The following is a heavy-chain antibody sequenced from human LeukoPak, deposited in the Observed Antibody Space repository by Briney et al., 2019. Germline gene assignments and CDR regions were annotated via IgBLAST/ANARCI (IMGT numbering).Heavy chain of an antibody. CDR3: AREPTYTSAWYTSCDY. Sequence: GGALRLSCSASGFTFSDYNMRWIRQAPGKGLEVVSSISRSCITKYYADAVKGRFPISRDNAKTSLFLQMNSLRAEDTAVYYCAREPTYTSAWYTSCDYWGQGTLVTVSS. CDR1: GFTFSDYN. CDR2: ISRSCITK. V-gene: IGHV3-11*01. J-gene: IGHJ4*02. D-gene: IGHD6-13*01.